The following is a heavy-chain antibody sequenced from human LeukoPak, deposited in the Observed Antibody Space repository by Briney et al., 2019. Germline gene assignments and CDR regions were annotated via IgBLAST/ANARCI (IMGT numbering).Heavy chain of an antibody. D-gene: IGHD5-18*01. CDR3: ARVFGYSYGYELREDAFDI. J-gene: IGHJ3*02. V-gene: IGHV1-2*02. CDR1: GYTFTGYY. CDR2: INPNSGGT. Sequence: ASVKVSCKASGYTFTGYYMHWVRQAPGQGLEWMGWINPNSGGTNYAQKFQGRVTMTRDTSISTAYMELSRLRSDDTAVYYCARVFGYSYGYELREDAFDIWGQGTMVTVSS.